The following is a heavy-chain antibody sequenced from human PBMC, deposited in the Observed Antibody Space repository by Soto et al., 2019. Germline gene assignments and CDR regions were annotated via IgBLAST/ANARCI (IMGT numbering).Heavy chain of an antibody. J-gene: IGHJ4*02. CDR1: GYTFAAYY. D-gene: IGHD4-17*01. CDR2: INPTSGGT. CDR3: ARDPDYGDYWGYFFDS. V-gene: IGHV1-2*02. Sequence: QVRLVQSGAEVKKPGASVKVSCKTSGYTFAAYYIHWIRQAPGQGLEWMGWINPTSGGTVYAQNFQDRVTMTRDTSISTAYMELRRLNSDDTAVYYCARDPDYGDYWGYFFDSWGQGTQVTVSS.